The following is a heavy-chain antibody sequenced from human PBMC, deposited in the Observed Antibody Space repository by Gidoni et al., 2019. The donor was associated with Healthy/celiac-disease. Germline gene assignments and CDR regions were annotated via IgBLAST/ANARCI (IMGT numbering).Heavy chain of an antibody. J-gene: IGHJ4*02. CDR1: GFTFSSYA. V-gene: IGHV3-23*01. CDR2: ISGSGCST. D-gene: IGHD2-15*01. Sequence: EVQLLESGGGLVQPGGSLRLSCAASGFTFSSYAMSWVRQAPGKGMEWVSSISGSGCSTYYADSVKGRFTISRDNSKNTLYLQMNSLRAEDTALYYCAKGAKYCSGGSCPLGYWGQGTLVTVSS. CDR3: AKGAKYCSGGSCPLGY.